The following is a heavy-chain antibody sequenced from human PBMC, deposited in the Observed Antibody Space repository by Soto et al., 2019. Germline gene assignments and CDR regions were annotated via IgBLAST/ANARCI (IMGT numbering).Heavy chain of an antibody. V-gene: IGHV3-23*01. CDR3: AKDPKGRYGMDV. CDR2: ISGSGGST. J-gene: IGHJ6*02. Sequence: EVPLLESGGGLVQPGGSLRLSCAASGFTFSSYDMSWVRQAPGKGLEWVSAISGSGGSTYYADSVKGRFTISRDNSKNTLYLQMNSLRAEDTAVYYCAKDPKGRYGMDVWGQGTTVTVSS. CDR1: GFTFSSYD.